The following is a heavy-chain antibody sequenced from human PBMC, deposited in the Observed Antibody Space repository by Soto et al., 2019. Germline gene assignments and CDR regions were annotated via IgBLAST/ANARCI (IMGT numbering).Heavy chain of an antibody. CDR3: AHRVLRTVFGLVTTTAIYFDF. J-gene: IGHJ4*02. D-gene: IGHD3-3*01. Sequence: QITLKESGPTVVKPTETLTLTCTFSGFSLTTSGVGVGWVRQSPGKAPEWIALSYWDDDKRYSTSLNSRLIITKDTSKNQVVMTMANVDPADTATYYCAHRVLRTVFGLVTTTAIYFDFLGPGTPVVVSS. V-gene: IGHV2-5*02. CDR2: SYWDDDK. CDR1: GFSLTTSGVG.